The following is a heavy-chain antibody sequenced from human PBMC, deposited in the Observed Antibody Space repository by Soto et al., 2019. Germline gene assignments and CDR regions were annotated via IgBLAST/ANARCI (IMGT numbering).Heavy chain of an antibody. CDR1: GGSISSYY. V-gene: IGHV4-59*01. CDR3: ARDISPDYSTLGWFDP. D-gene: IGHD4-4*01. Sequence: SLTCTVSGGSISSYYWSWIRQPPGKGLEWIGYIYYSGSTNYNPSLKSRVTISVDTSKNQFSLKLSSVTAADTAVYYCARDISPDYSTLGWFDPWGQGTLVTVSS. J-gene: IGHJ5*02. CDR2: IYYSGST.